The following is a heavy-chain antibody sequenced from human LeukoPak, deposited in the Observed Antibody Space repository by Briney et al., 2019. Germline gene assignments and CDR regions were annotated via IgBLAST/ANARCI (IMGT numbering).Heavy chain of an antibody. V-gene: IGHV1-8*01. J-gene: IGHJ5*02. CDR2: MNPNSGNT. CDR3: ATFPKLGNWFDP. Sequence: ASVKVSCKTSGYTFTTYDINWVRQAPGQGLEWMGWMNPNSGNTGYAQKFQGRVTMTRNTSISTAYMELSSLRSEDTALYYCATFPKLGNWFDPWGQGTLVTVSS. CDR1: GYTFTTYD. D-gene: IGHD7-27*01.